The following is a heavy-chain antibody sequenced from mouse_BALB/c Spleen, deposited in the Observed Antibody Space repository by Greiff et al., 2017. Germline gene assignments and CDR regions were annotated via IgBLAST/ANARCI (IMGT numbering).Heavy chain of an antibody. J-gene: IGHJ2*01. D-gene: IGHD2-1*01. V-gene: IGHV1-9*01. Sequence: QVQLQQSGAELMKPGASVKISCKATGYTFSSYWIEWVKQRPGHGLEWIGEILPGSGSTNYNEKFKGKATFTADTSSNTAYMQLSSLTSEDSAVYYCAGYGNYPYYFDYWGQGTTLTVSS. CDR1: GYTFSSYW. CDR2: ILPGSGST. CDR3: AGYGNYPYYFDY.